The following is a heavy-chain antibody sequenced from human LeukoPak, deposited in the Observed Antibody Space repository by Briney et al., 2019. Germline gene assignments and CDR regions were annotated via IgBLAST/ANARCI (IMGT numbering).Heavy chain of an antibody. Sequence: GASVKVSCKASGYTFTTYVIIWVRQAPGQGLEWMGWISGYNGNTNYAQKLQARVTMTTDTSTSTAYMELRSLRSDDTAVYYCARDFPDIVVVVAATRAFDIWGQGTMVTVSS. D-gene: IGHD2-15*01. CDR1: GYTFTTYV. CDR2: ISGYNGNT. CDR3: ARDFPDIVVVVAATRAFDI. V-gene: IGHV1-18*01. J-gene: IGHJ3*02.